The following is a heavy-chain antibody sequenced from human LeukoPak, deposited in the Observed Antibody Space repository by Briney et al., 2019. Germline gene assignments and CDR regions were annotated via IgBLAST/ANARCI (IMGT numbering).Heavy chain of an antibody. J-gene: IGHJ4*02. V-gene: IGHV1-8*01. CDR3: ARALGSSSWGRKIDY. D-gene: IGHD6-13*01. CDR1: GYTFTSYD. CDR2: MNPNSGNT. Sequence: GASVKVTCKASGYTFTSYDINWVRQATGQGLEWMGWMNPNSGNTGYAQKFQGRVTMTRNTSISTAYMELSSLRSEDTAVYYCARALGSSSWGRKIDYWGQGTLVTVSS.